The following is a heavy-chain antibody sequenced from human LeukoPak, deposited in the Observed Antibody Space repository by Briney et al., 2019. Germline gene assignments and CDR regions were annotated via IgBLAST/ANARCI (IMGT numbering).Heavy chain of an antibody. CDR3: ANSLYYYGSGSYYEGGDFDY. V-gene: IGHV3-21*01. Sequence: PGGSLRLSCAASGFTFSSYSMNWVRQAPGKGLEWVSSISSSSSYIYYADSVKGRFTISRDNAKNSLYLQMNSLRAEDTAVYYCANSLYYYGSGSYYEGGDFDYWGQGTLVTVSS. CDR1: GFTFSSYS. D-gene: IGHD3-10*01. CDR2: ISSSSSYI. J-gene: IGHJ4*02.